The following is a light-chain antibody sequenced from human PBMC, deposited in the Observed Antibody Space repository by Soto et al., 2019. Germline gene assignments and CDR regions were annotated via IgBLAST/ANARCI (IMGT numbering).Light chain of an antibody. V-gene: IGLV2-14*01. CDR1: SSDVGGYNY. J-gene: IGLJ2*01. Sequence: QSALTQPASVSGSPGQSITISCTGTSSDVGGYNYVSWYHQHPGKAPKLMIYDVSNRPSGVSNRFSGSKSGNTASLTISGLQAEDEADYYCSSYTRSSTLDVVFGGGTKLTVL. CDR3: SSYTRSSTLDVV. CDR2: DVS.